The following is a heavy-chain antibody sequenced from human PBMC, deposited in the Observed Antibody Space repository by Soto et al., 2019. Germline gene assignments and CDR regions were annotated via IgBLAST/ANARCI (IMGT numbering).Heavy chain of an antibody. J-gene: IGHJ1*01. CDR3: AREENCSDGICYSEYFQR. CDR2: VNPSGGST. Sequence: QVHLVQSGAEVKKPGASVKVSCKASGYIFTAYSMHWVRQAPGQGLEWMGVVNPSGGSTNYAQKFQGRITMTRDTSTSTVYMELSSLTSEDTAVYYCAREENCSDGICYSEYFQRWGQGTLVTVSS. V-gene: IGHV1-46*01. D-gene: IGHD2-15*01. CDR1: GYIFTAYS.